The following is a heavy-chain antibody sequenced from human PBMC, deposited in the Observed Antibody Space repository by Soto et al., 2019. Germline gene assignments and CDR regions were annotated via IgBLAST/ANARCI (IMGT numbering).Heavy chain of an antibody. V-gene: IGHV1-69*02. CDR2: IIPILGIA. CDR3: ARAPAVTGYYEFDY. CDR1: GGTFSSYT. J-gene: IGHJ4*02. D-gene: IGHD3-9*01. Sequence: QVQLVQSGAEVKKPGSSVKVSCKASGGTFSSYTISWVRQAPGQGLEWMGRIIPILGIANYAQKFRGRVTITADKSTSTAYMELSSLRSEDTAVYYCARAPAVTGYYEFDYWGQGTLVTVSS.